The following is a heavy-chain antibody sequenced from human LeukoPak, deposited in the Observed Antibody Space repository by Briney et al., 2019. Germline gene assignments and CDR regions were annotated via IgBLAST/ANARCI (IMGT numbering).Heavy chain of an antibody. CDR3: AREFSDGGSYFDY. CDR1: GGTFSSYA. Sequence: ASVKVSCKASGGTFSSYAISWVRQAPGQGLEWMGWISGYNVNTNYAQKLQGRVTMTTDTSTSTAYMELRSLRSDDTAVYYCAREFSDGGSYFDYWGQGTLVTVSS. V-gene: IGHV1-18*01. J-gene: IGHJ4*02. CDR2: ISGYNVNT. D-gene: IGHD2-15*01.